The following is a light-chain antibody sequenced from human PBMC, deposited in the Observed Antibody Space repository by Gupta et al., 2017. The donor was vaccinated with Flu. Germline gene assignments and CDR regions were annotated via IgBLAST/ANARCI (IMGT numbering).Light chain of an antibody. CDR3: KQSSAIPFT. Sequence: EIVMIQSTESSMFAPRDQAAFSSWYPQPVLYSRNSKYYLAWYQQRPGQPPRLLIYWASTRISGVPDRFSGSGSGTDFTLTISSLEAEDVAVYYCKQSSAIPFTFGHGTRLDI. CDR1: QPVLYSRNSKYY. J-gene: IGKJ3*01. V-gene: IGKV4-1*01. CDR2: WAS.